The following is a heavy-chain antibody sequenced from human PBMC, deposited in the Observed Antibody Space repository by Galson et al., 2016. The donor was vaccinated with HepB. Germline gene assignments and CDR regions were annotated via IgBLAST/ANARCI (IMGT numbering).Heavy chain of an antibody. J-gene: IGHJ4*02. CDR3: VRDRKTFYYDLSGVWYLDY. D-gene: IGHD3-22*01. Sequence: SVKVSCKASGYTFTSYGISWVRQAPGQGLEWMGWISPYNGYTMYAQQLQGRVAMTTDTPTHTAYMELTSLRSDDTAVYYCVRDRKTFYYDLSGVWYLDYWVQGTQVTVSS. V-gene: IGHV1-18*04. CDR1: GYTFTSYG. CDR2: ISPYNGYT.